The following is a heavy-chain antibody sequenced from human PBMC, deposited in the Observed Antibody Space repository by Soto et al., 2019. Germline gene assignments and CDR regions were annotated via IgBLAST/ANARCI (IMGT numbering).Heavy chain of an antibody. J-gene: IGHJ5*02. D-gene: IGHD6-13*01. CDR3: AKNGRAAAMYNWFDP. V-gene: IGHV3-23*01. CDR1: GFTFSSYA. Sequence: EVQLLESGGGLVQPGGSLGLSCTGSGFTFSSYAMNWVRQAPGKGLECVSTISGSGGTTYYADSVKGRFTISRDNSKNTLYLQMSSLRADDTAVYYCAKNGRAAAMYNWFDPWGQGTLVTVSS. CDR2: ISGSGGTT.